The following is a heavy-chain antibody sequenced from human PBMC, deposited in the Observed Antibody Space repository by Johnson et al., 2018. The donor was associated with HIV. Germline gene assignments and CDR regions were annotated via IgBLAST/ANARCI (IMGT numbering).Heavy chain of an antibody. D-gene: IGHD1-14*01. CDR3: ARDPDLDAFDI. Sequence: QVQLVESGGGVVQPGRSLRLSCAASGFTFSSYAMHWVRQAPGKGLEWVAVISYDGSNKYYADSVKGRFTISRDNSKNLLYLQMNSLRAEDTAVYYCARDPDLDAFDIWGQGTMVTVSS. CDR1: GFTFSSYA. J-gene: IGHJ3*02. V-gene: IGHV3-30-3*01. CDR2: ISYDGSNK.